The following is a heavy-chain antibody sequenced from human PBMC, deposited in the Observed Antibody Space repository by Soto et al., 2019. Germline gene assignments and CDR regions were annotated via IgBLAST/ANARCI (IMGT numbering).Heavy chain of an antibody. Sequence: QVQLQESGPGLVKPSETLSLTCTVSGGSVSSGSYYWSWIRQPPGKGLEWIVYIYYSGSTNYNPPLKSRVTISVDTSKNQFSLKLSSVTAAYTAVYYCANYPPTVTSAYWSQGTLVTVSS. CDR1: GGSVSSGSYY. V-gene: IGHV4-61*01. CDR3: ANYPPTVTSAY. J-gene: IGHJ4*02. CDR2: IYYSGST. D-gene: IGHD4-17*01.